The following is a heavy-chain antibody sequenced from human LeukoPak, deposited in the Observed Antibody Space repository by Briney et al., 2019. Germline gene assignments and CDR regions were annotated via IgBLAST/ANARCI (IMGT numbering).Heavy chain of an antibody. CDR3: ARGIVVVPAAVDV. CDR2: IYSGGST. J-gene: IGHJ6*04. CDR1: GFTVSSNY. Sequence: PGGSLRLSCAASGFTVSSNYMSWVRQAPGKGLEWVSVIYSGGSTYYADSVKGRFTISRDNSKNTLYLQMNSLRAEDTAVYYCARGIVVVPAAVDVWGKGTTVTVSS. V-gene: IGHV3-53*05. D-gene: IGHD2-2*01.